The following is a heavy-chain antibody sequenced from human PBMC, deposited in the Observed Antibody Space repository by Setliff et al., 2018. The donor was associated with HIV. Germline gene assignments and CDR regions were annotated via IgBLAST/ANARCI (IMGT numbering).Heavy chain of an antibody. CDR2: ISAYNGNT. CDR1: GGSGGTFSSNT. V-gene: IGHV1-18*01. CDR3: ARGEMATIFDLWGGSLSYGMDV. Sequence: ASVKVSCKASGGSGGTFSSNTITWVRQAPGQGLEWMGWISAYNGNTNYAQNLQDRVTMTTDTSTSTAYMELRSLRSDDTAVYYCARGEMATIFDLWGGSLSYGMDVWGQGTTVTVSS. J-gene: IGHJ6*02. D-gene: IGHD3-3*01.